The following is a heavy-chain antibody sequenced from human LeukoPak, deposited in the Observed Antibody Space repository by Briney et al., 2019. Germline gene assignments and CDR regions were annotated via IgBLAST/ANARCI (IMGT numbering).Heavy chain of an antibody. CDR2: INRSAST. CDR1: GGSSTNYF. D-gene: IGHD3-10*01. Sequence: SETLSLTCVLYGGSSTNYFWSWIRQPPGKGLEWIGEINRSASTNYDPSLKSRVTISVDTSKNQFSLKLSSVTAADTAVYYCARGRVEYGSGSYLVTGWGQGTLVTVSS. V-gene: IGHV4-34*01. J-gene: IGHJ4*02. CDR3: ARGRVEYGSGSYLVTG.